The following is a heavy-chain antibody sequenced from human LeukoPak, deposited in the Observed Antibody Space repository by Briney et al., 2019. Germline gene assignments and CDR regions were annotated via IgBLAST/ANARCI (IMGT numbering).Heavy chain of an antibody. J-gene: IGHJ4*02. CDR1: GFIFSDFY. Sequence: GGSLRLSCAASGFIFSDFYMTWIRQAPGKGLEDVSTISSDGNNTYYANSVRGRFTISRDNSKNTLYLQMNSLRAEDTALYYCAKENPHNDYWGQGTLVTVSS. CDR2: ISSDGNNT. V-gene: IGHV3-64*01. CDR3: AKENPHNDY.